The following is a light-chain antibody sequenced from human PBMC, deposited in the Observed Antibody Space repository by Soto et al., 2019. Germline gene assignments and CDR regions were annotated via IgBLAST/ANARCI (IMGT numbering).Light chain of an antibody. V-gene: IGKV1-5*01. J-gene: IGKJ3*01. CDR3: QQYNSYVT. Sequence: DIQMTQYPSTLSASVGDRVTITCRASQSISSWLAWYQQKPGKAPKLLIYDASSLESGVPSRFSGSGSGTEFTLTISSLQPDDFATYYCQQYNSYVTFGPGTKVDIK. CDR1: QSISSW. CDR2: DAS.